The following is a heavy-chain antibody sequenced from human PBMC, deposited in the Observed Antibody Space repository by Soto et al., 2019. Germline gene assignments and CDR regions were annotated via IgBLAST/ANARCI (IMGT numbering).Heavy chain of an antibody. V-gene: IGHV3-30*18. J-gene: IGHJ6*02. CDR2: ISFDGSAQ. CDR1: GFIFSDYA. D-gene: IGHD3-9*01. CDR3: AKDQRYSGWVDDYGMDV. Sequence: QVQLVESGGGVVQPGRSLRLSCAASGFIFSDYAFHWVRQAPGKGLEWVAVISFDGSAQYYADSVRGRFTISRDQTKSTVFLHMNRLTTVDTAIYYCAKDQRYSGWVDDYGMDVWGPGTTVTVSS.